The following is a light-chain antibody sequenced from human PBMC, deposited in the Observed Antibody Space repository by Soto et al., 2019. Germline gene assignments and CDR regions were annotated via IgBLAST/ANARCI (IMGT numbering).Light chain of an antibody. Sequence: DIQMTQSPSSLSASVGDRVTITCRASQSISSYLTWYQQKPGKAPKLLIYAASSLQSGVPSRFSGSGSGTDFTLTISSRQPEDFATYYCQQSYSTPPLTFGQGTRLEIK. CDR1: QSISSY. CDR3: QQSYSTPPLT. V-gene: IGKV1-39*01. CDR2: AAS. J-gene: IGKJ5*01.